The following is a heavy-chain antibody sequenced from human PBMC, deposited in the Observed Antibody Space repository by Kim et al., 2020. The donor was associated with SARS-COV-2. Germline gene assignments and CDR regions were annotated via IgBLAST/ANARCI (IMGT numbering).Heavy chain of an antibody. J-gene: IGHJ6*02. D-gene: IGHD6-13*01. CDR2: ISGNGGTT. CDR3: ARVAISSSWYGAFYYGMDV. Sequence: GGSLRPSCAASGFTFSSHAMHWVRQAPGKGLEYVSGISGNGGTTYYANSVKGRITISRDNSKNTLYLQMGSLRAEDMAVYYCARVAISSSWYGAFYYGMDVWGQGTTVTVS. V-gene: IGHV3-64*01. CDR1: GFTFSSHA.